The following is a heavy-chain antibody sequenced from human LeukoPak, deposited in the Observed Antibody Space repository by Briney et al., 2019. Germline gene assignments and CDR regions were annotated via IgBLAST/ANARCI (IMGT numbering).Heavy chain of an antibody. Sequence: PGGSLRLSCAASGFTFSDYYMSWIRQAPGKGLEWVSYISSSGSTIYYADSVKGRFTISRDNAKNSLYLQMNSLRAEDTAVYYCARDSVYYSLYYYYYMDVWGKGTTVTVSS. J-gene: IGHJ6*03. V-gene: IGHV3-11*04. CDR2: ISSSGSTI. CDR3: ARDSVYYSLYYYYYMDV. D-gene: IGHD2-15*01. CDR1: GFTFSDYY.